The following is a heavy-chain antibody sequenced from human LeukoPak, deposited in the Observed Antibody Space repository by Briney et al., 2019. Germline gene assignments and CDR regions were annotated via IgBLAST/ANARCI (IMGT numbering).Heavy chain of an antibody. Sequence: GGSLRLSCAASGFTFSSYGMHWVRQAPGKGLEWLAVIWYDGTNKYYADSVKGRFTISRDNSKNTLYLQMNSLRAEDTAVYYCARDYYDSSGYRADAFDIWGQGTMVIVSS. CDR1: GFTFSSYG. CDR3: ARDYYDSSGYRADAFDI. CDR2: IWYDGTNK. V-gene: IGHV3-33*01. D-gene: IGHD3-22*01. J-gene: IGHJ3*02.